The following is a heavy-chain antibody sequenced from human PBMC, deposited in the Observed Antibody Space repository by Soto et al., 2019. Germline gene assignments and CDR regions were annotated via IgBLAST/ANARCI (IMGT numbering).Heavy chain of an antibody. Sequence: QVQLVQSGTEVKKPGASVKVSCKASGYTFTTHYMHWVRQAPGQGLEWMGIINPNGGRTTYARRFQGRVTMPRATSTNRVYVELTSLRSEDTAVYSCARAGENDGSGTFSPPLWYYFNSWGQGTLVTVSS. D-gene: IGHD3-10*01. V-gene: IGHV1-46*01. CDR3: ARAGENDGSGTFSPPLWYYFNS. CDR1: GYTFTTHY. J-gene: IGHJ4*02. CDR2: INPNGGRT.